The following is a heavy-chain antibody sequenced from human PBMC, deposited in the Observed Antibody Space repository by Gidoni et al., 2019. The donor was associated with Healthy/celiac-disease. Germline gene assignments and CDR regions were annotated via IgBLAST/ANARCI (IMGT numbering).Heavy chain of an antibody. J-gene: IGHJ4*02. CDR3: ARESYDSSGLDY. CDR1: GGSISSGGYY. D-gene: IGHD3-22*01. V-gene: IGHV4-31*03. Sequence: QVQLQDSGPGLVQPSQTLSPTCPVSGGSISSGGYYWSWIRQHPGKGLEWIGYIYYSGSTYYNPSLKSRVTISVDTSKNQFSLKLSSVTAADTAVYYCARESYDSSGLDYWGQGTLVTVS. CDR2: IYYSGST.